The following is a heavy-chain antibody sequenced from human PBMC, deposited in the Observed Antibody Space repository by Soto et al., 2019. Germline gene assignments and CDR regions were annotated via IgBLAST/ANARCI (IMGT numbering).Heavy chain of an antibody. V-gene: IGHV3-53*04. D-gene: IGHD6-13*01. CDR1: GFTVSSNY. CDR3: ARVRRDGPEKLAGAGKKPSSYWYFDL. J-gene: IGHJ2*01. Sequence: EVQLVESGGGLVQPGGSLRLSCAASGFTVSSNYMSWVRQAPGKGLEWVSVIYSGGSTYYADSVKGRFTISRHNSKNTLYLQMNSLRAEDTAVYYCARVRRDGPEKLAGAGKKPSSYWYFDLWGRGTLVTVSS. CDR2: IYSGGST.